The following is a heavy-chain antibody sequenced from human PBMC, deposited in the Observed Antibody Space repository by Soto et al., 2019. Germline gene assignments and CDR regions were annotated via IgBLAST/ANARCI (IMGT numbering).Heavy chain of an antibody. CDR3: ARDAAGTGAYYYGMDV. Sequence: QVQLVQSGAEVKKPGSSVKVSCKASGGTFSSYAISWVRQAPGQGLEWMGGIVPIFGTINYAQKFQGRVTIIADESSSTAYMELSCLKSEDTAVYYCARDAAGTGAYYYGMDVWGQGTTVTVSS. CDR2: IVPIFGTI. V-gene: IGHV1-69*01. CDR1: GGTFSSYA. D-gene: IGHD1-1*01. J-gene: IGHJ6*02.